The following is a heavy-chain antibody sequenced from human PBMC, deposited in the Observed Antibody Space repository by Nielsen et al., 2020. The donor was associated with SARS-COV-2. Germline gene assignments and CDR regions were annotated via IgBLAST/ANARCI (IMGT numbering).Heavy chain of an antibody. CDR2: IIPIFGTA. V-gene: IGHV1-69*06. CDR1: GGTFSSYA. J-gene: IGHJ4*02. D-gene: IGHD6-19*01. Sequence: SVKVSCKASGGTFSSYAISWVRQAPGQGLEWMGGIIPIFGTANYAQKFQGRVTITADKSTSTAYMELSSLRSEDTAVYYCARLTVAGGIAVAGTDYWGQGTLVTVSS. CDR3: ARLTVAGGIAVAGTDY.